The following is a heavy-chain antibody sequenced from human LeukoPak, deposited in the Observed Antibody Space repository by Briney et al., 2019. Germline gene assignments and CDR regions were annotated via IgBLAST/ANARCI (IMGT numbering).Heavy chain of an antibody. CDR1: GGSISSGASD. Sequence: SQTLSLTCTVSGGSISSGASDWGWIRQHPKRGLEWVGYINQSGSTYYNPSLGSRVTMSVDTSKNQFSLKLSSVTAADSAVYYCARAARQGFTMIVVPFFYFDRWGRGTLVTVSS. CDR3: ARAARQGFTMIVVPFFYFDR. CDR2: INQSGST. V-gene: IGHV4-31*03. D-gene: IGHD3-22*01. J-gene: IGHJ2*01.